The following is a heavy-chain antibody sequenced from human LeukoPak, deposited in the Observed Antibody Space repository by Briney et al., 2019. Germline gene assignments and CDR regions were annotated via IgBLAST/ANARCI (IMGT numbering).Heavy chain of an antibody. Sequence: SETLSLTCTVSGGSISGSSYYWGWIRQPPGKGLEWIGSIYYSGSTYYNPSLKSRVTISVDTSKNQFSLKLSSVTAADTAVYYCASPYYYDSSGYVPDYWGQGTLVTVSS. D-gene: IGHD3-22*01. CDR3: ASPYYYDSSGYVPDY. V-gene: IGHV4-39*01. CDR2: IYYSGST. CDR1: GGSISGSSYY. J-gene: IGHJ4*02.